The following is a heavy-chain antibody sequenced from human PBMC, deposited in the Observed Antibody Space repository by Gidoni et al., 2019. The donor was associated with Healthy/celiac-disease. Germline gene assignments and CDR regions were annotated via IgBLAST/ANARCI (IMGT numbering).Heavy chain of an antibody. CDR3: ARVQIFGVVNPDY. V-gene: IGHV3-21*01. D-gene: IGHD3-3*01. Sequence: EVQLVESGGGLVKPGGSLRLSCAASGFTFSSYSMNWVRQAPGKGLEWVSSISSSSSYIYYADSVKGRFTISRDNAKNSLYLQMNSLRAEDTAVYYCARVQIFGVVNPDYWGQGTLVTVSS. CDR2: ISSSSSYI. J-gene: IGHJ4*02. CDR1: GFTFSSYS.